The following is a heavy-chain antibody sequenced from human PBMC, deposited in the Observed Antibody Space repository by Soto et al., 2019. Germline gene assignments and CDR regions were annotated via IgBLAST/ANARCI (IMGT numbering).Heavy chain of an antibody. CDR2: MFYGGST. V-gene: IGHV3-66*01. CDR3: ATTGMGITLYYYYHGMDV. D-gene: IGHD3-10*01. Sequence: EVQLVESGGGLVQPGGSLRLSCAASGFTVSTHYMTWVRQAPGKGLEWVSVMFYGGSTYYADSVKGRFTISRDDSENTSYLQMNSLRAEDSAVYYCATTGMGITLYYYYHGMDVWGQGTTVTVSS. CDR1: GFTVSTHY. J-gene: IGHJ6*02.